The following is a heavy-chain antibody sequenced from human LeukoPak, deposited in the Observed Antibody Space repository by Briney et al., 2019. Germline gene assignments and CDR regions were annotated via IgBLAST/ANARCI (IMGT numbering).Heavy chain of an antibody. Sequence: ASVKVSCKASGYTFTSYDINWVRQATGQGLEWMGWINPNSGGTNYAQKFQGRVTMTRDTSISTVYMELRSLRSDDTAVYYCAFSSYYLQGNYYYMDVWGKGTTVTVSS. CDR2: INPNSGGT. D-gene: IGHD1-26*01. J-gene: IGHJ6*03. CDR1: GYTFTSYD. V-gene: IGHV1-2*02. CDR3: AFSSYYLQGNYYYMDV.